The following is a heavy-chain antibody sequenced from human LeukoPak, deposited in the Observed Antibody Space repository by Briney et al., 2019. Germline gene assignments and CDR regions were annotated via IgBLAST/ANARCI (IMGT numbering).Heavy chain of an antibody. CDR1: GFTLSSYS. J-gene: IGHJ3*02. CDR3: ARDQVAGAAYSLDAFDI. CDR2: ISSSSSLI. D-gene: IGHD6-13*01. V-gene: IGHV3-21*01. Sequence: GGPLRLSCAASGFTLSSYSMIWVRQAPGKALEWVSSISSSSSLIYYADSVKGRFTISGDKAKKSLYLKMSSLRAEDTGVYYCARDQVAGAAYSLDAFDIWGQGTMVTVSS.